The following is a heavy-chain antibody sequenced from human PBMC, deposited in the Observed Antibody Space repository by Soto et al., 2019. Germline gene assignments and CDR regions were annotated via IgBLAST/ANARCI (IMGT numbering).Heavy chain of an antibody. V-gene: IGHV5-10-1*01. J-gene: IGHJ5*02. D-gene: IGHD2-2*03. CDR3: ARYPLDIVELPAKGP. CDR2: IDPRDSNT. Sequence: GESLKISCKGSGYSFTSYWISWVRQMPGKGLEWMGRIDPRDSNTNYSPSFQGHVTISADKSISTAYLQWSSLKASDTAMYYCARYPLDIVELPAKGPWGQGTLVTVSS. CDR1: GYSFTSYW.